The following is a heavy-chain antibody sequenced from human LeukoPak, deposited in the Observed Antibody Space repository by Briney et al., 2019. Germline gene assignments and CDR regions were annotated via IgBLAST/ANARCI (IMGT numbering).Heavy chain of an antibody. J-gene: IGHJ4*02. CDR3: ARDLGDGYNKFDY. V-gene: IGHV1-69*05. D-gene: IGHD5-24*01. Sequence: GASVKVSCKASGGTFSSYAISWVRQAPGQGLEWMGGIIPIFGTANYAQKFQGRVTITTDESTSTAYMELSSLRSEDTAVYYCARDLGDGYNKFDYWGQGTLVTVSS. CDR2: IIPIFGTA. CDR1: GGTFSSYA.